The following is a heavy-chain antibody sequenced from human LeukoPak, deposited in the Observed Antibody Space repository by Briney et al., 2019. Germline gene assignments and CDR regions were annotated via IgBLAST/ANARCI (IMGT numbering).Heavy chain of an antibody. V-gene: IGHV3-23*01. CDR2: IRGNGET. Sequence: GRSLRLSCAASGVSFTSFAISWVRQGPAGGLEWVSSIRGNGETSYADSVKGRFTLSSDSSRNTVYFQLNNLRVEDTAIYYCAKASWVSSTDAVRWGQGTLVTVSS. CDR3: AKASWVSSTDAVR. D-gene: IGHD3-16*01. CDR1: GVSFTSFA. J-gene: IGHJ4*02.